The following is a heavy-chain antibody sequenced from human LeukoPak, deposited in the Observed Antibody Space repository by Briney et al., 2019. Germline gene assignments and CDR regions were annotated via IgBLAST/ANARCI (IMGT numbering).Heavy chain of an antibody. D-gene: IGHD3-10*01. Sequence: ASVKVSCKASGYTFTSYAMHWVRQAPGQRLEWMGWINAGNGNTKYSQKFQGRVTITRDTSASTAYMELSSLRSEDTAVYYCARDLITMVRGVIDYYYYGMDVWGQGTTVTVSS. V-gene: IGHV1-3*01. CDR1: GYTFTSYA. CDR3: ARDLITMVRGVIDYYYYGMDV. J-gene: IGHJ6*02. CDR2: INAGNGNT.